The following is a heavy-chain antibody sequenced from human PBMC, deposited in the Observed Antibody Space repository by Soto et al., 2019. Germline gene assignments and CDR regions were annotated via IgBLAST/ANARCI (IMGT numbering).Heavy chain of an antibody. D-gene: IGHD1-26*01. Sequence: QVQLVQSGAEVKKPGSSVKVSCKASGGTFSSYAISWVRQAPGQGLEWMGGIIPIFGTANYAQKFQGRVTITADESTSTAYMGLSSLRSEDTAVYYCARSGVGATGLGNWFDPWGQGTLVTVSS. CDR3: ARSGVGATGLGNWFDP. V-gene: IGHV1-69*12. CDR2: IIPIFGTA. CDR1: GGTFSSYA. J-gene: IGHJ5*02.